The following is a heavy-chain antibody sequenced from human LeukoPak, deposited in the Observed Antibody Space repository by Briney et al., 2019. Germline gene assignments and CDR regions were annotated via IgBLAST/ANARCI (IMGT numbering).Heavy chain of an antibody. V-gene: IGHV1-18*04. CDR1: GYSFTNYW. J-gene: IGHJ6*03. Sequence: GESLKISCKGSGYSFTNYWIGWVRQAPGQGLEWMGWISAYNGNTNYAQKLQGRVTMTTDTSTSTAYMELRSLRSDDTAVYYCARGAVGAAYYYYYMDVWGKGTTVTISS. D-gene: IGHD1-26*01. CDR3: ARGAVGAAYYYYYMDV. CDR2: ISAYNGNT.